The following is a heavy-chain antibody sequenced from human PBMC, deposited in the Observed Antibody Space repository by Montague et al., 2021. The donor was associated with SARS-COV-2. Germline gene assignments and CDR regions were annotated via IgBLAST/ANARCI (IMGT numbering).Heavy chain of an antibody. CDR1: GDSISSYF. Sequence: SETLSLTCTVSGDSISSYFWSWIRQPAGKGLEWIGRIYITGTSQYNSNYNPSLKSRVTMSVDTSKNHFSLKLTSVTAADTAVYFCARLKWFGDLGWFDPWGQGTLVTVSS. V-gene: IGHV4-4*07. CDR3: ARLKWFGDLGWFDP. D-gene: IGHD3-10*01. CDR2: IYITGTSQYNS. J-gene: IGHJ5*02.